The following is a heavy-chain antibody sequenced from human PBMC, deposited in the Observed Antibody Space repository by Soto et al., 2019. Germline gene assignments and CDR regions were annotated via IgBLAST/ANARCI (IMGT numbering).Heavy chain of an antibody. Sequence: DVQVLESGGGLVQPGGSLRLSCAASGFTFSSYAMSWVRQAPGKGLEWVSTISAGGGNTYYADSVKGRFTISRDNSKNTLYLQMNSLRAEDTAVYYCAKRGLREIKDDYWGQGTLVTVCS. V-gene: IGHV3-23*01. J-gene: IGHJ4*02. CDR2: ISAGGGNT. CDR1: GFTFSSYA. CDR3: AKRGLREIKDDY. D-gene: IGHD4-17*01.